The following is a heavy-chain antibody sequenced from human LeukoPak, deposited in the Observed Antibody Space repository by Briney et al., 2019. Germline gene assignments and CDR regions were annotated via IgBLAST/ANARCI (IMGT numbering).Heavy chain of an antibody. D-gene: IGHD3-3*01. Sequence: PGGSLRLSCAASGFTVSSNYMSWVRQAPGKGLEWVSVIYSGGSTYYADSVKGRFTISRDDSKSIAYLQMTSLKTEDAGVYYCTRFTIVGVVDAFDIWGQGTMVTVSS. V-gene: IGHV3-53*01. CDR2: IYSGGST. J-gene: IGHJ3*02. CDR3: TRFTIVGVVDAFDI. CDR1: GFTVSSNY.